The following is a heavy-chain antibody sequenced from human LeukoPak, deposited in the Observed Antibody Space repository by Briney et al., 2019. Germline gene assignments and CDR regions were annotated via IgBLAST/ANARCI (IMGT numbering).Heavy chain of an antibody. CDR1: GFTFSSYA. J-gene: IGHJ5*02. CDR2: FSGSGGST. D-gene: IGHD3-22*01. CDR3: AKDPLRYYDSSGYRNWFDP. V-gene: IGHV3-23*01. Sequence: PGGSLRLSCAASGFTFSSYAMSWVRQAPGKGLEWVSAFSGSGGSTNYADSVKGRFTISRDNSKNTLYLQMNSLRAEDTAVYYCAKDPLRYYDSSGYRNWFDPWGQGTPVTVSS.